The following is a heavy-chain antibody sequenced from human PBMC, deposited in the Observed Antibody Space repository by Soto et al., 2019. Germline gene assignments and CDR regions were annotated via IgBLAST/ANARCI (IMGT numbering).Heavy chain of an antibody. CDR3: AKYPRGAYGPFDC. CDR1: GFTFSSYP. CDR2: ISESGDIT. Sequence: EVQLLESGGGLVQPGGSLRLSCAASGFTFSSYPMSWVRQVPGKGLEWVSAISESGDITTYTDSGKGRFTISRDNSKSTLYLQMNSLRGDGTALYFCAKYPRGAYGPFDCWGQGTLVTVSS. V-gene: IGHV3-23*01. J-gene: IGHJ4*02. D-gene: IGHD3-10*01.